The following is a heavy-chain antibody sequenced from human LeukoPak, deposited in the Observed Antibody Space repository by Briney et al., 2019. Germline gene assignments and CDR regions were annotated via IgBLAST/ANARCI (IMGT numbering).Heavy chain of an antibody. Sequence: GGSLRLSCAASGFTFSSYWMHWVRQAPGKGLEWVSYISSSGSTIYYADSVKGRFTISRDNAKNSLYLQMNSLRAEDTAVYYCARIGSAAFTDSWGQGTLVTVSS. CDR1: GFTFSSYW. CDR2: ISSSGSTI. J-gene: IGHJ4*02. V-gene: IGHV3-48*04. D-gene: IGHD3-3*02. CDR3: ARIGSAAFTDS.